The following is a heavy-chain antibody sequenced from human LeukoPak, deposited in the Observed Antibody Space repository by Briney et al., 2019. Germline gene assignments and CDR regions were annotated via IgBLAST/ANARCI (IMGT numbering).Heavy chain of an antibody. CDR3: AKNKGGSSWSGPLAP. CDR1: GFTFSSYA. J-gene: IGHJ5*02. Sequence: GGSLRLSCAASGFTFSSYAMSWVRQAPGKGLEWVSAISGSGGSTYYADSVKGRFTISRDNSKNTLYLQMNSLRAEDTAVYYCAKNKGGSSWSGPLAPGGKGPLVTVSS. D-gene: IGHD6-13*01. CDR2: ISGSGGST. V-gene: IGHV3-23*01.